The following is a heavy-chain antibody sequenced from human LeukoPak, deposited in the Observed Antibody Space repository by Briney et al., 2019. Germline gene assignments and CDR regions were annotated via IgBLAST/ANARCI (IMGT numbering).Heavy chain of an antibody. Sequence: PGGSLRLSCAASGFTFSSYAMSWVRQAPGKGLEWVANIKQDGSEKYYVDSVKGRFTISRDNAKNSLYLQMNSLRAEDTAVYYCARDRSSSGASDYWGQGTLVTVSS. J-gene: IGHJ4*02. CDR1: GFTFSSYA. CDR3: ARDRSSSGASDY. V-gene: IGHV3-7*01. CDR2: IKQDGSEK. D-gene: IGHD6-6*01.